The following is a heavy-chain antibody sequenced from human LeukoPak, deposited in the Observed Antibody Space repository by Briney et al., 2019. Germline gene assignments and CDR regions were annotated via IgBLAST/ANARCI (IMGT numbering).Heavy chain of an antibody. D-gene: IGHD6-13*01. CDR3: ARGGSGSSWYDY. Sequence: ASVKVSRKASGYTFISYDINCVQQATGQGLEWMGWMNPNSGNTGSAQKFQGRVTMTRNTSISTTYMELSSLRSEDTAVYYCARGGSGSSWYDYWGQGTLVTVSS. V-gene: IGHV1-8*01. CDR2: MNPNSGNT. J-gene: IGHJ4*02. CDR1: GYTFISYD.